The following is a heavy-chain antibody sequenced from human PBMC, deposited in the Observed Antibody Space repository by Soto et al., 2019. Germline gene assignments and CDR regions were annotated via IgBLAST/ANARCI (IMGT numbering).Heavy chain of an antibody. CDR2: ISYDGSHK. CDR1: GFTFSSYG. D-gene: IGHD1-26*01. Sequence: GGSLRLSCAASGFTFSSYGMHWVHQAPGKGLEWVAVISYDGSHKYYADSVKGRFTISRDNSKNTLYLQMNSLRAEDTAVYYCARAMWELLRFDYWGQGTLVTVSS. CDR3: ARAMWELLRFDY. V-gene: IGHV3-30*03. J-gene: IGHJ4*02.